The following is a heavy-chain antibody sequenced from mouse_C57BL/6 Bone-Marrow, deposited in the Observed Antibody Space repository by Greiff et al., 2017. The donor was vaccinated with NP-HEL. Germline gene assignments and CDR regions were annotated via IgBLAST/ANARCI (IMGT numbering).Heavy chain of an antibody. CDR2: IYPGSGST. Sequence: QVQLQQPGAELVKPGASVKMSCKASGYTFTSYWITWVKQRPGQGLEWIGDIYPGSGSTNYNEKFKSKATLTVDTSSSTAYMQLSSLTSEDSAVYYCARSGGYDVDWYFDVWGTGTTVTVSS. J-gene: IGHJ1*03. CDR3: ARSGGYDVDWYFDV. CDR1: GYTFTSYW. V-gene: IGHV1-55*01. D-gene: IGHD2-2*01.